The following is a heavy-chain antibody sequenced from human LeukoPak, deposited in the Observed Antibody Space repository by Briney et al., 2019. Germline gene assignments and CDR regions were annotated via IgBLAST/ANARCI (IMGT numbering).Heavy chain of an antibody. CDR1: GGSFSSGSYY. V-gene: IGHV4-61*01. Sequence: SETLSLTCTVSGGSFSSGSYYWSWIRQPPGKGLEWIGYIYYSGSTYYNPSLKSRVTISVDTSKNQFSLKLSSVTAADTAVYYCVRDSDYGDWADAFDIWGQGTMVTVSS. J-gene: IGHJ3*02. CDR3: VRDSDYGDWADAFDI. CDR2: IYYSGST. D-gene: IGHD4-17*01.